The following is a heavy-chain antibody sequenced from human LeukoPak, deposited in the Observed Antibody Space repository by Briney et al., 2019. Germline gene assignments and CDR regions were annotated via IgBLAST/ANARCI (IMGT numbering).Heavy chain of an antibody. CDR3: ARLRDWDFDL. D-gene: IGHD4-17*01. V-gene: IGHV4-39*01. CDR2: IYYSGST. J-gene: IGHJ2*01. CDR1: GGSISSSSYY. Sequence: SETLSLTCTVSGGSISSSSYYWGWIRQPPGKGLEWIGSIYYSGSTYYNPSLKSRVTISVDTSKNQFSLKLSSVTAADTAVYYCARLRDWDFDLWGRGTLVTVSS.